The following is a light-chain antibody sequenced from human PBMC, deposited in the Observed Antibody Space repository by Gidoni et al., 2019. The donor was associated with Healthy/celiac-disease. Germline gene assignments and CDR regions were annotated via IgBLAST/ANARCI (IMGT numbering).Light chain of an antibody. CDR3: QSADSSGTYV. V-gene: IGLV3-25*03. CDR2: KDS. J-gene: IGLJ1*01. CDR1: ALPKQY. Sequence: SYELTQPPSVSVSPGQTARITCSGDALPKQYAYWYQQKRGQAPVLVRYKDSERPSGIPERFSGSSSGTTVTLTISGVQAEDEADYYCQSADSSGTYVFGTGTKVTVL.